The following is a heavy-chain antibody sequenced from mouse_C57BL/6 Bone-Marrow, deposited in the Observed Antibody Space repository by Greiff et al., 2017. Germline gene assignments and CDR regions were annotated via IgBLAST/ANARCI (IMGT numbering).Heavy chain of an antibody. D-gene: IGHD2-3*01. CDR1: GFTFSSYA. Sequence: DVMLVESGGDLVKPGGSLKLSCAASGFTFSSYAMSWVRQTPEKRLEWVATISDGGSYTYYPDNVKGRFTISRDNAKNNLYLQMSHLKSEDTAMYYCARDNGYYVFDYWGQGTTLTVSS. CDR3: ARDNGYYVFDY. J-gene: IGHJ2*01. V-gene: IGHV5-4*01. CDR2: ISDGGSYT.